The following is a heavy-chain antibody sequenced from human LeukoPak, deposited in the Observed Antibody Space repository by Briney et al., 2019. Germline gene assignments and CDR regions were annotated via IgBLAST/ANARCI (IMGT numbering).Heavy chain of an antibody. CDR2: IDWDDDK. D-gene: IGHD3-10*01. CDR3: ARIVWPSGDPWGNYYYYGMDV. J-gene: IGHJ6*02. CDR1: GFSLGTSGMC. V-gene: IGHV2-70*11. Sequence: SGPTLVNPTQTLTLTCTFSGFSLGTSGMCVSWIRQPPGKALEWLARIDWDDDKYYSTSLKTRLTISKDTSKNQVVLTMTNMDPVDTATYYCARIVWPSGDPWGNYYYYGMDVWGQGTTVTVSS.